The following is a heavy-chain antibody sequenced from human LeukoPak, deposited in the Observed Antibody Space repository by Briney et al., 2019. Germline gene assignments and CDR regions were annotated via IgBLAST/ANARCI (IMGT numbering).Heavy chain of an antibody. D-gene: IGHD1-14*01. CDR2: ISYSGST. CDR3: ARGSYNPTWQTDAFNI. J-gene: IGHJ3*02. V-gene: IGHV4-39*07. CDR1: GVSISSNTYS. Sequence: SETLSLTCTVSGVSISSNTYSWGWIRLPPRKGLEWIGSISYSGSTFHNPSLKSRVTISVDTSKNQFSLRLSSVTAADTAVYYCARGSYNPTWQTDAFNIWGQGTVVTVSS.